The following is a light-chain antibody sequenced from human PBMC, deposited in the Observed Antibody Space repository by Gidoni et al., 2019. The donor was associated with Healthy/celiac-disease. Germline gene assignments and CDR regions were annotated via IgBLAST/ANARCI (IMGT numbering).Light chain of an antibody. V-gene: IGKV3-15*01. CDR2: GAS. CDR1: QSVSSN. CDR3: QQYNNWLRT. J-gene: IGKJ1*01. Sequence: EIVMTQYPATLSVSPGERATLSCRASQSVSSNLAWYQQKPGQAPRLLIYGASTRATGIPARFSGSGSGTEFTLTISSLQSEDFAVYYCQQYNNWLRTFGQGTKVEIK.